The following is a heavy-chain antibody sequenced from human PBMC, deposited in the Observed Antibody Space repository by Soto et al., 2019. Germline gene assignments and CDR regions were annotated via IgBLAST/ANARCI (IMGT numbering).Heavy chain of an antibody. D-gene: IGHD5-18*01. CDR2: ISGYSGNT. CDR3: ARAPVDTPMGDFDS. J-gene: IGHJ4*02. Sequence: GASVKVSCKSSGYTFTNYGITWVRQAPGQGLEWMGWISGYSGNTKYAQRLQDRVTLTTDTSTTTAYMELRSLTSDDTAVYYCARAPVDTPMGDFDSWGQGTLVTVSS. V-gene: IGHV1-18*01. CDR1: GYTFTNYG.